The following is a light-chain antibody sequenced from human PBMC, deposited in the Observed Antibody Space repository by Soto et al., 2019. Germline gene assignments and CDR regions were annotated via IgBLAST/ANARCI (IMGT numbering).Light chain of an antibody. CDR1: QSLSSN. CDR2: GAS. V-gene: IGKV3-15*01. J-gene: IGKJ1*01. CDR3: QQSGAT. Sequence: EVVMTQSPATLSVSPGERATLSCRASQSLSSNLAWYQQKPGQAPRLLIYGASTRATGVPARFSGSGSGTEFTLTISSLQSEASAVYYCQQSGATFGQGTKVEIK.